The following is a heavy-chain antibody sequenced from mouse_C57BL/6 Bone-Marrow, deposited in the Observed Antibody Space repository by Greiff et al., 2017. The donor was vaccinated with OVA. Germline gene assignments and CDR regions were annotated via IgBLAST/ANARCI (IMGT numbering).Heavy chain of an antibody. V-gene: IGHV1-50*01. J-gene: IGHJ3*01. CDR3: ARFYEYEAWFAY. D-gene: IGHD2-4*01. CDR2: IDPSDSNT. CDR1: GYTFTSYW. Sequence: QVQLQQPGAELVKPGASVKLSCKASGYTFTSYWMQWVKQRPGQGLEWIGEIDPSDSNTNYNQKFKGKATLTVDTSSSTAYMQLSSLTSEDSAVYYCARFYEYEAWFAYWGQGTLVTVSA.